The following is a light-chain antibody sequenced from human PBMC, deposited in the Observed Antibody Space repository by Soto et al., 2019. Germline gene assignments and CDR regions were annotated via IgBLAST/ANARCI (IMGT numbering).Light chain of an antibody. CDR3: QSYDSSLSVWV. CDR2: GNS. V-gene: IGLV1-40*01. Sequence: QSVLTQPPSVSGAPGLRVTISCTGSSSNIGAGYEVHWYQQLPGTAPKLLIYGNSNRPSGVPDRFSGSKSATSASLAITGLQAEDEADYYCQSYDSSLSVWVFGGGTKLTVL. J-gene: IGLJ3*02. CDR1: SSNIGAGYE.